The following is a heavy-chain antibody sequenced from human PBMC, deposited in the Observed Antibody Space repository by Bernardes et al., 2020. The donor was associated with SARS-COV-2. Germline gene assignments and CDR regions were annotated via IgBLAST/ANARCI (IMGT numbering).Heavy chain of an antibody. Sequence: GGSLRLSCAAFGFTFSSSWLHWVRQAPGKGLVWVSRINPDGSSTSYADSVKGRFTISRDNAKNMLFLQMSGLRAEDTAMYYCARDLGYCTNGVCSPWGQGTLVTVSS. D-gene: IGHD2-8*01. CDR1: GFTFSSSW. CDR3: ARDLGYCTNGVCSP. CDR2: INPDGSST. V-gene: IGHV3-74*01. J-gene: IGHJ5*02.